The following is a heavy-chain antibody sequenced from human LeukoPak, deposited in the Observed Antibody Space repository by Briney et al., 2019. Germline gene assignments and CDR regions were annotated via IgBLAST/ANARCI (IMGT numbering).Heavy chain of an antibody. D-gene: IGHD2-2*01. J-gene: IGHJ2*01. V-gene: IGHV4-34*01. CDR2: INHGGGT. Sequence: SETLSLTCAVYGGSFSGYYWSWIRQPPGKGLEWSGEINHGGGTNYNPSLKSRVTISVDTSKNQCSLKLSSVTAADTAVYYCARGPPWDIVVVPAAISWYFDLWGRGTLVTVSS. CDR1: GGSFSGYY. CDR3: ARGPPWDIVVVPAAISWYFDL.